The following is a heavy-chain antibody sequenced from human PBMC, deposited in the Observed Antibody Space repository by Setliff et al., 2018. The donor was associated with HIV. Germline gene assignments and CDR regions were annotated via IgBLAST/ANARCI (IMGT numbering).Heavy chain of an antibody. J-gene: IGHJ5*02. CDR2: VNPHDGGT. V-gene: IGHV1-2*02. CDR1: GYTLTDYY. D-gene: IGHD3-9*01. Sequence: ASVKVSCKASGYTLTDYYVQWVRQAPGQGLEWMGWVNPHDGGTYYAQILEGRVTMTRDTSTSTAYMELSSLRSEDTAVYYCATSPRGTYYDILTGLPRGYFDPWGQGTQVTVSS. CDR3: ATSPRGTYYDILTGLPRGYFDP.